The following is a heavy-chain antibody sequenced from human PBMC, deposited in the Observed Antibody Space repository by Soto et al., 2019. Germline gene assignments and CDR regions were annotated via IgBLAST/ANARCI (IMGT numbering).Heavy chain of an antibody. Sequence: QMQLVQSGAEVKKTGSSVKVSCKASGYTFTYRYLHWVRQAPGQALEWMGWITPFNGNTNYAQKFQDRVTITRDRSMSTAYMELSSLRSEDTAKYYCARSAHYGDYLDYWGQGTLVTVSS. CDR3: ARSAHYGDYLDY. D-gene: IGHD4-17*01. CDR1: GYTFTYRY. V-gene: IGHV1-45*02. J-gene: IGHJ4*02. CDR2: ITPFNGNT.